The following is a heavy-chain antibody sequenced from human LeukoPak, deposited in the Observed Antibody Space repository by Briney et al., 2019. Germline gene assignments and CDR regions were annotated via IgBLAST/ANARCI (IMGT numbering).Heavy chain of an antibody. CDR3: ARERYCSSGSCPNSNRYFDS. CDR2: IHSDDNT. CDR1: GLTVSDIY. J-gene: IGHJ4*02. D-gene: IGHD2-15*01. Sequence: GGSLRLSCAASGLTVSDIYMSWVRQAPGKGLEWVSVIHSDDNTYYADSVKGRFTISRDNSKNTLYLQMNSLRVEDTAVYYCARERYCSSGSCPNSNRYFDSWGQGTLVTVSS. V-gene: IGHV3-66*02.